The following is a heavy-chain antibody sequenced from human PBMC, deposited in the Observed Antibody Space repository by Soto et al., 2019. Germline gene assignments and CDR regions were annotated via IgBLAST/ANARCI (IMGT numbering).Heavy chain of an antibody. Sequence: QVQLQQWGAGLLKPSETLSLTCAFYGGSFSGYSWSWIRQPPGKGLEWIGEINPGGSTDYIPSLKSRVTILVDTSKQQFSLKLNSVTAADTAVYYCARGRYYGSGSYYGFWGQGTLVTVSS. CDR2: INPGGST. D-gene: IGHD3-10*01. V-gene: IGHV4-34*01. CDR1: GGSFSGYS. CDR3: ARGRYYGSGSYYGF. J-gene: IGHJ4*02.